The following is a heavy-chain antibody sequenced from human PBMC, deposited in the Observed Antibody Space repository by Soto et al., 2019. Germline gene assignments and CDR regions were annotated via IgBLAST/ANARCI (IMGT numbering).Heavy chain of an antibody. CDR1: GFTFSSYA. D-gene: IGHD3-16*01. CDR2: ISGSGGST. V-gene: IGHV3-23*01. J-gene: IGHJ4*02. Sequence: EVQLLESGGGLVQPGGSLRLSCAASGFTFSSYAMSWVRQAPGKGLEWDSAISGSGGSTYYADSVKGRFTISRDNSKNTLYLQMNSLRAEDTAVYYCAKVGVSFGAFDYWGQGTLVTVSS. CDR3: AKVGVSFGAFDY.